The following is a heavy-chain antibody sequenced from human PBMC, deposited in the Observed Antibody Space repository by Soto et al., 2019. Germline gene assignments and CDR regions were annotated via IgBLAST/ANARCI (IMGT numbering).Heavy chain of an antibody. CDR1: GGTFSSYA. CDR2: IIPIFGTA. J-gene: IGHJ5*02. V-gene: IGHV1-69*13. CDR3: ARELTGTTGTTYWFDP. Sequence: SVKVSCKASGGTFSSYAISWVRQAPGQGLEWMGGIIPIFGTANYAQKFQGRVTITADESTSTAYMELSSLRSKDTAVYYCARELTGTTGTTYWFDPWGQGTLVTVSS. D-gene: IGHD1-1*01.